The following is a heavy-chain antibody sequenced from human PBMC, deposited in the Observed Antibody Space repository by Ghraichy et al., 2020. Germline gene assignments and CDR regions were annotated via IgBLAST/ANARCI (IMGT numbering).Heavy chain of an antibody. J-gene: IGHJ6*02. V-gene: IGHV1-8*01. Sequence: ASVKVSCKASGYTFTSYDINWVRQATGQGLEWMGWMNPNSGNTGYAQKFQGRVTMTRNTSISTAYMELSSLRSEDTAVYYCARLSSGGSWLFYYYYYYGMDVWGQGTTVTVSS. CDR1: GYTFTSYD. CDR3: ARLSSGGSWLFYYYYYYGMDV. CDR2: MNPNSGNT. D-gene: IGHD2-15*01.